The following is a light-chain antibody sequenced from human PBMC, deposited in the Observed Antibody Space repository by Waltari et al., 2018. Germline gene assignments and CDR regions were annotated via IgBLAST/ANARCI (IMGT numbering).Light chain of an antibody. CDR1: QSVSSN. CDR2: GAS. Sequence: EIVMTQSPATLSVSPGERATLSCRASQSVSSNLAWYQQKPGQAPRLLIYGASTRATGIPARVSGSGSGTEFTLTISSLQSEDFAVYYCQQYNNWPADPAKTFGGGTKVEIK. J-gene: IGKJ4*01. V-gene: IGKV3-15*01. CDR3: QQYNNWPADPAKT.